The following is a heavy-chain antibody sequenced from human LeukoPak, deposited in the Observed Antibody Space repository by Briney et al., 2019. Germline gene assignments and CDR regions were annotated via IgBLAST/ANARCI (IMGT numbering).Heavy chain of an antibody. V-gene: IGHV3-74*01. CDR2: IKSDGSYT. CDR3: ARAPRPEMATVKGD. CDR1: GFTFSSYW. Sequence: PGGSLRLSCAASGFTFSSYWMHWVRRAPGKGLVWVSRIKSDGSYTRYADSVKGRFTISRDNANNMLYLQMNSLRVEDTAVYYCARAPRPEMATVKGDWGQGTLVTVSS. J-gene: IGHJ4*02. D-gene: IGHD5-24*01.